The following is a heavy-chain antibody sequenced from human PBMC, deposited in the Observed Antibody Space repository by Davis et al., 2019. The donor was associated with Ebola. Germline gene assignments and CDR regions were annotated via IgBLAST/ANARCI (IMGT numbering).Heavy chain of an antibody. J-gene: IGHJ3*02. V-gene: IGHV3-48*02. Sequence: PGGSLRLSCAASGFTFSSYWMNWVRQAPGKGLEWVSYIGTRGDPTVYADSVKGRFTVSRDDANNSLSLLMNSLRDEDTAIYYCVRDYLFALDIWGQGTMVTVSS. CDR3: VRDYLFALDI. CDR1: GFTFSSYW. CDR2: IGTRGDPT.